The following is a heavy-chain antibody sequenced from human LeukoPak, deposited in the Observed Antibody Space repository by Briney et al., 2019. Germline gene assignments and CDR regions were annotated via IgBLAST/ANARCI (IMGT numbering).Heavy chain of an antibody. J-gene: IGHJ1*01. V-gene: IGHV3-74*01. CDR1: GFTFSRYW. CDR3: ATGNYYDSRGYYTFGH. Sequence: GGSLRLSCAASGFTFSRYWMHWVRQAPGKGLVWVSRINGDGSTTSYADSVKGGFTISRDNAKNTLYLRMNSLRAEDTAVYYCATGNYYDSRGYYTFGHWGQGTLVTVSS. CDR2: INGDGSTT. D-gene: IGHD3-22*01.